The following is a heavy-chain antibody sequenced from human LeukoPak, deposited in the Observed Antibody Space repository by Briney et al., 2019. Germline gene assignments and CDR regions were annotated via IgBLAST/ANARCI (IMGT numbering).Heavy chain of an antibody. D-gene: IGHD6-6*01. V-gene: IGHV1-8*03. Sequence: ASVKVSCKASGYTFTSYDINWVRQATGQGLEWMGWMNPNSGNTGYAQKFQGRVTITSNTSISTAYMELSSLRSEDTAVYYCARDTSIAARPTFDYWGQGTLVTVSS. CDR3: ARDTSIAARPTFDY. CDR2: MNPNSGNT. J-gene: IGHJ4*02. CDR1: GYTFTSYD.